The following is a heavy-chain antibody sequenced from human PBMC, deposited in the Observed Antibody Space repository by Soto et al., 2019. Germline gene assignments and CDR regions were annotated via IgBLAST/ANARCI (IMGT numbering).Heavy chain of an antibody. Sequence: QVQLVQSGAEVKKPGASVKVSCKASGYTFTSYDIKWVRQATGQGLEWMGWMNPSTGSTGFAQKFQGRVTTISNTSISTAYLELSRLTSEDTAVYYCARGRLVAGTVDYWGQGTLVTVSS. J-gene: IGHJ4*02. V-gene: IGHV1-8*01. CDR2: MNPSTGST. D-gene: IGHD1-7*01. CDR3: ARGRLVAGTVDY. CDR1: GYTFTSYD.